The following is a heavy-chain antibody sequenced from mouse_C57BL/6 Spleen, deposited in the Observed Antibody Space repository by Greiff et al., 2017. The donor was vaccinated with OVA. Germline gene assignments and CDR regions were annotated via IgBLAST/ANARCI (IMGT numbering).Heavy chain of an antibody. CDR3: ARTNYGSSYDWFAY. V-gene: IGHV1-39*01. CDR1: GYSFTDYN. CDR2: INPNYGTT. D-gene: IGHD1-1*01. Sequence: VQLKQSGPELVKPGASVKISCKASGYSFTDYNMNWVKQSNGKSLEWIGVINPNYGTTSYNQKFKGKATLTVDQSSSTAYMQLNSLTSEDSAVYYGARTNYGSSYDWFAYWGQGTLVTVSA. J-gene: IGHJ3*01.